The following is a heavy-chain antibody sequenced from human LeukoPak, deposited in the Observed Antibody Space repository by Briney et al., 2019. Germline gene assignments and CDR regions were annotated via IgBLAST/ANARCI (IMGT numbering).Heavy chain of an antibody. J-gene: IGHJ4*02. CDR3: ARVRQQWLTIDY. CDR2: INPSGGST. Sequence: ASVKVSCKASGYTFTSYYMHWVRQAPGQGLEWMGIINPSGGSTSYAQKFQGRVTMTRDTSTSTVYMELSSLGSEDTAVYYCARVRQQWLTIDYWGQGTLVTVSS. V-gene: IGHV1-46*03. CDR1: GYTFTSYY. D-gene: IGHD6-19*01.